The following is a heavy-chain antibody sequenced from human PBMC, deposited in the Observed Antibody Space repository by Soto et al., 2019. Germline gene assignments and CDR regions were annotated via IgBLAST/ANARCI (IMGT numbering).Heavy chain of an antibody. J-gene: IGHJ4*02. V-gene: IGHV3-23*01. D-gene: IGHD3-3*01. Sequence: PGGSLRLSCAASGFTFSSYAMSWVRQAPGKGLEWVSAISGSGGSTYYADSVKGRFTISRDNSKNTLYLQMNSLRAEDTAVYYCAKSRGGIIGKFHYFDYWGQGTLVTVSS. CDR1: GFTFSSYA. CDR2: ISGSGGST. CDR3: AKSRGGIIGKFHYFDY.